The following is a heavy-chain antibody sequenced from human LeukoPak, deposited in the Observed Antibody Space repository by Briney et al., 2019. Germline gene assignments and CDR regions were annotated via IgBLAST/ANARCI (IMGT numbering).Heavy chain of an antibody. Sequence: SGPALVKPTQTLTLTCTFSGFSLSTSGMCVSWIRQPPGKALGWLARIDWDDDKYYSTSLKTRLTISKDTSKNQVVLTMTNMDPVDTTTYYCARMGYYYDSSGYYSLYYYYYMDVWGKGTTVTVSS. CDR3: ARMGYYYDSSGYYSLYYYYYMDV. V-gene: IGHV2-70*11. D-gene: IGHD3-22*01. CDR1: GFSLSTSGMC. J-gene: IGHJ6*03. CDR2: IDWDDDK.